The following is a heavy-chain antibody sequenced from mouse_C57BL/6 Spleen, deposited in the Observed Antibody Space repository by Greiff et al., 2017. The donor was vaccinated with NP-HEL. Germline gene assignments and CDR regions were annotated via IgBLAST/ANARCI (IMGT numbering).Heavy chain of an antibody. CDR3: ARAYGSSPYYAMDY. J-gene: IGHJ4*01. Sequence: EVQLQESGGGLVKPGGSLKLSCATSGFTFSSYAMSWVRQTPEKRLEWVATISDGGSYTYYPDNVKGRFTISRDNAKNNLYLQMSHLKSEDTAMYYCARAYGSSPYYAMDYWGQGTSVTVSS. CDR2: ISDGGSYT. V-gene: IGHV5-4*01. D-gene: IGHD1-1*01. CDR1: GFTFSSYA.